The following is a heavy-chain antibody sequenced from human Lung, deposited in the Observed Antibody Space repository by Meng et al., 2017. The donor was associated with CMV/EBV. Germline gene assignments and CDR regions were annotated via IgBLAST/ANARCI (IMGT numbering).Heavy chain of an antibody. J-gene: IGHJ3*02. D-gene: IGHD3-22*01. CDR2: IIGYNGRV. CDR3: ARDVYDYDDSGYYVDIFDI. Sequence: ASVKVSXKASGYTFTSYGVSWVRQAPGQGLEWMGWIIGYNGRVNYLQKFPGRVTMTTDASATKSYMELRSLKSDDTAVYYCARDVYDYDDSGYYVDIFDIWGQGXMVTVSS. V-gene: IGHV1-18*01. CDR1: GYTFTSYG.